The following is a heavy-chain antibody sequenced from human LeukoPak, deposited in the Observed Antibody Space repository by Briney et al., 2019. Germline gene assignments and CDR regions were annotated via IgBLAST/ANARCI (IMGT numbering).Heavy chain of an antibody. J-gene: IGHJ4*02. CDR2: IFYSGST. CDR1: GGSISSDF. V-gene: IGHV4-59*08. D-gene: IGHD4-17*01. CDR3: ASPTTMTTAIEY. Sequence: SETLSLTCTVSGGSISSDFWSWIRQPPGKGLEWIGYIFYSGSTTYNPSLKSRVTISVDTSKNQFSLKLSSVTAADTAVYYCASPTTMTTAIEYWGQGTLVTVSS.